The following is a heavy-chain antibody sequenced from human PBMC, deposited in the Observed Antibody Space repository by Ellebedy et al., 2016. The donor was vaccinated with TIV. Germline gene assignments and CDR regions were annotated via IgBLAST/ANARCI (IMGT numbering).Heavy chain of an antibody. D-gene: IGHD1-26*01. CDR2: ISGSGDT. V-gene: IGHV3-23*01. CDR1: GFTFRAYA. Sequence: GGSLRLSCAASGFTFRAYAMSWVRQAPGKGLDWVSLISGSGDTSYADSVKGRFTISRDISKNTLYLQMNSLRAEDAAVYYCAKDRGSGSYRAGSFDVWGQGTMVTVSS. CDR3: AKDRGSGSYRAGSFDV. J-gene: IGHJ3*01.